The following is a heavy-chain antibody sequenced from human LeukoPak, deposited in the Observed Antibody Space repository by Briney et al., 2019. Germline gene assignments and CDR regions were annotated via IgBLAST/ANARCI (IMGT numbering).Heavy chain of an antibody. CDR3: AKEIWPTVTTPGRTYFDY. Sequence: PGGSLRLSCAASGFIFSNYEINWVRQAPGKGLEWVSYITSDGTNMYYADSVKGRFTVSRDNAKNSLYLQMNSLRAEDTAVYYCAKEIWPTVTTPGRTYFDYWGQGTLVTVSS. CDR2: ITSDGTNM. J-gene: IGHJ4*02. V-gene: IGHV3-48*03. CDR1: GFIFSNYE. D-gene: IGHD4-17*01.